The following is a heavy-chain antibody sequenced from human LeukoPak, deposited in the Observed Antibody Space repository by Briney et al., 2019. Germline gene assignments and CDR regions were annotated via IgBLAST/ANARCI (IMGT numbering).Heavy chain of an antibody. J-gene: IGHJ6*03. Sequence: ASVKVSCKASGYSFTSHYMHWVRQAPGQGLEWLGLINPSGSSTLYAQKFQGRVTMTRDMSTTTDYMELSSLRSEDTAVYYCARDPYSGGYGDYYYYYMDVWGKGTTVTISS. CDR3: ARDPYSGGYGDYYYYYMDV. CDR2: INPSGSST. D-gene: IGHD1-26*01. CDR1: GYSFTSHY. V-gene: IGHV1-46*01.